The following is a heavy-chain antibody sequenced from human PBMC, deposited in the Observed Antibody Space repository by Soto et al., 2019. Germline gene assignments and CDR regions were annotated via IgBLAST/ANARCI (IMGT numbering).Heavy chain of an antibody. CDR1: GYTFTGYY. CDR2: INPNSGGT. V-gene: IGHV1-2*02. D-gene: IGHD2-2*01. Sequence: ASVNVSCKPSGYTFTGYYIHWVRQAPGQGLEWMGWINPNSGGTNYAQKFQGRVTMTGDTSISTAYMELSRLRSDDTAVYYCARDRPTIEVSAYIVVVPAAFYYYGMDVWGQGTTVTVSS. J-gene: IGHJ6*02. CDR3: ARDRPTIEVSAYIVVVPAAFYYYGMDV.